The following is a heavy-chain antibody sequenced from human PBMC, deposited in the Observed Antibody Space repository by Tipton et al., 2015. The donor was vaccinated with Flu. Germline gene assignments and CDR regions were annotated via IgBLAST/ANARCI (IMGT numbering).Heavy chain of an antibody. V-gene: IGHV3-30*02. J-gene: IGHJ4*02. Sequence: QLVQSGGGVVQPGWSLRLSCAASGFTFSSYGMHWVRQAPGKGLEWVAFIRYDGSNKYYADSVKGRFTISRDNSKNTLYLQMNSLRAEDAAVYYCANMGIDYWGQGTLVTVSS. D-gene: IGHD1-26*01. CDR2: IRYDGSNK. CDR3: ANMGIDY. CDR1: GFTFSSYG.